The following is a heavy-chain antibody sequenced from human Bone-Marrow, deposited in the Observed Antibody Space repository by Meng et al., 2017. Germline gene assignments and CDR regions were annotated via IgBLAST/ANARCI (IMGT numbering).Heavy chain of an antibody. CDR1: GFTFSSYS. J-gene: IGHJ3*02. D-gene: IGHD2-15*01. V-gene: IGHV3-21*01. CDR2: ISSSSSYI. Sequence: GESLKISCAASGFTFSSYSMNWVRQAPGKGLEWVSSISSSSSYIYYADSVKGRFTISRDNAKNSLYLQMNSLRAEDTAVYYCARKDIVVVPAGGFDIWGQGTMVTGSS. CDR3: ARKDIVVVPAGGFDI.